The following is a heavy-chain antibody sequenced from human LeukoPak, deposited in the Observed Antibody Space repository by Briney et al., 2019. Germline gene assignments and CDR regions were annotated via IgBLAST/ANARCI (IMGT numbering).Heavy chain of an antibody. CDR1: GGSISSSSYY. CDR2: IYYRGST. Sequence: PSETLSLTCTVSGGSISSSSYYWAWIRQPPGKGLEWVGSIYYRGSTSYNPSLKSRGTISLDTSKNQFSLKLKSVTAADTAVYYCARDSLNYDILTGLPPFDYWGQGTLVTVSS. V-gene: IGHV4-39*07. J-gene: IGHJ4*02. CDR3: ARDSLNYDILTGLPPFDY. D-gene: IGHD3-9*01.